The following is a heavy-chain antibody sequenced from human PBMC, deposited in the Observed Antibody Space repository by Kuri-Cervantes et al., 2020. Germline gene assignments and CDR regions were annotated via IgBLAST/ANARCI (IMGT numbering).Heavy chain of an antibody. CDR2: IYYSGST. CDR3: ARHDQEYNWFDP. D-gene: IGHD3-10*01. Sequence: SETLSLTCTVSGGSVTSGSYYWSWIRLPPGKGLEWIGYIYYSGSTKYNPSLKSRVTMPLDTSKNQFSLRLSSVTAADTAVYYCARHDQEYNWFDPWGQGTLVTVSS. V-gene: IGHV4-61*01. J-gene: IGHJ5*02. CDR1: GGSVTSGSYY.